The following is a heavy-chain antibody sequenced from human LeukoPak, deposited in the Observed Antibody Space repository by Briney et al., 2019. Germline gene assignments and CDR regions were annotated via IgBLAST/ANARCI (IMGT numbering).Heavy chain of an antibody. CDR1: GGSISSSSYY. D-gene: IGHD6-13*01. CDR2: MYYSGSA. CDR3: VRVRAAAVPYYFDY. J-gene: IGHJ4*02. V-gene: IGHV4-39*07. Sequence: PSETLSLTCTVPGGSISSSSYYWGWIRQPPGKGLEWIGSMYYSGSAYYNPTLKSRVTISVDTSKNQFSLKLSSATAADTAVYYCVRVRAAAVPYYFDYWGQGTLVTVSS.